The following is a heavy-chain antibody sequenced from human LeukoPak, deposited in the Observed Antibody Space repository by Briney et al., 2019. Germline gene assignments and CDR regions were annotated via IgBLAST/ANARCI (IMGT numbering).Heavy chain of an antibody. Sequence: ASVKVSCKASGYTFTSYDINWVRQATGQGLEWMGWMNPNSGNTGYAQKFQGRVTMTTDTSTSTAYMELRSLRSDDTAVYYCARERVWFGELLGRWFDPWGQGTLVTVSS. CDR2: MNPNSGNT. J-gene: IGHJ5*02. CDR3: ARERVWFGELLGRWFDP. D-gene: IGHD3-10*01. V-gene: IGHV1-8*01. CDR1: GYTFTSYD.